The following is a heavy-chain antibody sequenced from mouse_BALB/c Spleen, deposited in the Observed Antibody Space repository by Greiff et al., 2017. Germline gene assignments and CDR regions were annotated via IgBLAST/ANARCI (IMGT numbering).Heavy chain of an antibody. V-gene: IGHV2-9*02. CDR2: IWAGGST. D-gene: IGHD2-14*01. J-gene: IGHJ2*01. CDR3: ARGAYYRYDEDFDD. CDR1: GFSLPSYG. Sequence: QVQLKESGPGLVAPSQSLSITCTVSGFSLPSYGVNWVRQPPGKGLEWLGVIWAGGSTNYNSALMSRMSISKDNSKSQVFLKMNSLQTDDTAMYYCARGAYYRYDEDFDDWGQGTTLTVSS.